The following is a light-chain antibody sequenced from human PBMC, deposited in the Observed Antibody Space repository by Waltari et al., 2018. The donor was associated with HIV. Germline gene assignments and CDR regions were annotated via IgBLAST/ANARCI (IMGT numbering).Light chain of an antibody. V-gene: IGLV1-47*01. CDR3: AAWDDSLSGSWV. Sequence: QSVMTQPPSASGTPGQRVTISCSGSSSNIGRNYVNWYQQLPGTTPKLLIYRNNQRPPGVPARFSGSKSGTSASLAISGLRSEDEADYYCAAWDDSLSGSWVFGGGTQVTVL. CDR1: SSNIGRNY. J-gene: IGLJ3*02. CDR2: RNN.